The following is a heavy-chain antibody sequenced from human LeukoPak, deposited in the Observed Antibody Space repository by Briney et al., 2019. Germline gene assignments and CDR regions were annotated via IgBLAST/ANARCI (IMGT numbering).Heavy chain of an antibody. CDR2: IWDDGSNK. CDR3: AKDYRAVTTVYFDD. J-gene: IGHJ4*02. CDR1: GFTFSSYG. V-gene: IGHV3-33*06. D-gene: IGHD4-17*01. Sequence: GGSLRLSCAASGFTFSSYGMHWVRQAPGRGLGWVAVIWDDGSNKYYADSVKGRFTISRDNSKNTLYLKMNSLRAEDTAVYYCAKDYRAVTTVYFDDWGQGTLVTVSS.